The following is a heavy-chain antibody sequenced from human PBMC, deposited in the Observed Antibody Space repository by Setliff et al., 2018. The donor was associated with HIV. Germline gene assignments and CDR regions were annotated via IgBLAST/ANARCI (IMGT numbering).Heavy chain of an antibody. Sequence: PSETLSLTCSVSGGTLSSRDYHWGWIRQPPGKGLEWIGSVYYSGNTYYNPSLQSRVTISGDTSKKQFSLKLRAVTAADSAVYYCARQGRPGDFDSWGQGTLVTVS. V-gene: IGHV4-39*01. CDR2: VYYSGNT. CDR3: ARQGRPGDFDS. CDR1: GGTLSSRDYH. J-gene: IGHJ4*02. D-gene: IGHD7-27*01.